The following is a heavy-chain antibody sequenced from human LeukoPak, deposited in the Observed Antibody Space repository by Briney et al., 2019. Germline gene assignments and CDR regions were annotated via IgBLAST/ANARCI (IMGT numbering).Heavy chain of an antibody. D-gene: IGHD1-14*01. Sequence: PSQTLSLTCAVSGGSISSGGYSWRWIRQPPGKGLEWIGYIYHSGSTYYNPSLKSRVTISVDRSKNQFSLKLSSVTAADTAVYYCARAPSELDRTFDYWGQGTLVTVSS. J-gene: IGHJ4*02. V-gene: IGHV4-30-2*01. CDR3: ARAPSELDRTFDY. CDR1: GGSISSGGYS. CDR2: IYHSGST.